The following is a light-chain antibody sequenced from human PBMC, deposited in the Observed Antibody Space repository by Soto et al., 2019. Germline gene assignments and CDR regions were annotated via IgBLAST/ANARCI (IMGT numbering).Light chain of an antibody. V-gene: IGLV2-11*01. J-gene: IGLJ1*01. CDR1: SSDVGGYDY. CDR3: CSYAGTYTFYV. CDR2: DVT. Sequence: ALTQPRSVSGSPGQSVTISCTGTSSDVGGYDYVSWYQQHPGKAPKLMIYDVTKRPSGVPDRFSGSRSGNTASLTISGLQAEDDADYYCCSYAGTYTFYVFGTGTKLTVL.